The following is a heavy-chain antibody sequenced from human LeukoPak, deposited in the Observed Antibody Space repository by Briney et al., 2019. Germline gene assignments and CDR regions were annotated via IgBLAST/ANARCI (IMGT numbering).Heavy chain of an antibody. CDR2: IHYSGST. CDR1: GDSISSGGYY. CDR3: ARNLWR. V-gene: IGHV4-31*03. Sequence: PSQTLPLTCSVSGDSISSGGYYWSWIRLLPGKGLEWIGNIHYSGSTSYNPSLRSRVTISVDTSRNQFSLRLSSVTAADTAVYYCARNLWRWGQGTLITVSS. D-gene: IGHD2-21*01. J-gene: IGHJ4*02.